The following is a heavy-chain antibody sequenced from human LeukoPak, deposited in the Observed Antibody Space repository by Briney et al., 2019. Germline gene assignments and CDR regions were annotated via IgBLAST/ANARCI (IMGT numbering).Heavy chain of an antibody. CDR2: IYNGGTT. Sequence: SETLSLTCTVSGGSISTYYWTWIRQPPGKGLEWIGYIYNGGTTNYNPSLKNRATISIDTSKNQFSLNLRSVTPADTAVYYCAKVVRAWYVIDSWGQGTLVTASS. J-gene: IGHJ4*02. V-gene: IGHV4-59*01. CDR3: AKVVRAWYVIDS. CDR1: GGSISTYY. D-gene: IGHD6-19*01.